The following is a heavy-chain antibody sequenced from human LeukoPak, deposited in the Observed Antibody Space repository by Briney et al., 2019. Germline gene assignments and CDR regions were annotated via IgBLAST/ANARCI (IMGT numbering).Heavy chain of an antibody. V-gene: IGHV3-48*04. CDR3: AREDIVATMPAFDI. Sequence: GGSLRLSCAASGFTFSSYSLNWVRQAPGKGLEWVSFISSSSITIYYADSVKGRFTISRDNAKNSLYLQMNSLRAEDTAVYYCAREDIVATMPAFDIWGQGTMVTVSS. J-gene: IGHJ3*02. CDR1: GFTFSSYS. D-gene: IGHD5-12*01. CDR2: ISSSSITI.